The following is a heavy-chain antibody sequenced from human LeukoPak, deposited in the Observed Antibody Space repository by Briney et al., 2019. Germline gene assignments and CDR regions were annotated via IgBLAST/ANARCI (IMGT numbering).Heavy chain of an antibody. Sequence: PSETLSLTCTVSGGSISSYYWSWIRQPPGKGLEWIGYIYYSGSTNYNPSLKSPVTISVDTSKNQFSLKLSSVTAADTAVYYCAVGDWAYYYGMDVWGKGTTVTVSS. V-gene: IGHV4-59*01. CDR3: AVGDWAYYYGMDV. CDR1: GGSISSYY. D-gene: IGHD3-10*01. J-gene: IGHJ6*04. CDR2: IYYSGST.